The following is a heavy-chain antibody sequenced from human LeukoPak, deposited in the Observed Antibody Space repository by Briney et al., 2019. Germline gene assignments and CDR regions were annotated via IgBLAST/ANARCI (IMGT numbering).Heavy chain of an antibody. CDR1: GYTFTGYY. CDR3: ARDPPEWQQLLRGGNY. D-gene: IGHD6-13*01. CDR2: ISSNSGGT. J-gene: IGHJ4*02. V-gene: IGHV1-2*02. Sequence: ASVKVSCKASGYTFTGYYMHWVRQAPGQGLEWMGWISSNSGGTNYAQKFQGRVTMTRDTSISTAYMELSRLRSDDTAVYYCARDPPEWQQLLRGGNYWGQGTLVTVSS.